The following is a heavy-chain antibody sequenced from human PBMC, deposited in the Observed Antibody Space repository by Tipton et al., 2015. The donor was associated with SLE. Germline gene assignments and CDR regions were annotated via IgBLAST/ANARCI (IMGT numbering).Heavy chain of an antibody. V-gene: IGHV4-61*02. CDR1: GGSISSGSYY. CDR2: IYTSGST. D-gene: IGHD1-26*01. CDR3: ARDISEVGATTPYDAFDI. J-gene: IGHJ3*02. Sequence: TLSLTCTVSGGSISSGSYYWSWIRQPAGKGLEWIGRIYTSGSTNYNPSLKSRVTISVDTSKNQFSLKLSSVTAADTAVYYCARDISEVGATTPYDAFDIWGQGTMVTVSS.